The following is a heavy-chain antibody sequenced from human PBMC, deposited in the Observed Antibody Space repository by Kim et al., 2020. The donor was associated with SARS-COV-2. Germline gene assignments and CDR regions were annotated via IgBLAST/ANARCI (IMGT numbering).Heavy chain of an antibody. V-gene: IGHV4-34*01. D-gene: IGHD2-15*01. CDR2: INHSGST. CDR3: VVVVAATRFSLKDY. J-gene: IGHJ4*02. CDR1: GGSFSGFY. Sequence: SETLSLTCAVYGGSFSGFYWSWIRQPPGKGLEWIGEINHSGSTNYNPSLKSRVTISVDTSKNQFSLKLSSVTAADTAVYYCVVVVAATRFSLKDYWGQGTLVTVSS.